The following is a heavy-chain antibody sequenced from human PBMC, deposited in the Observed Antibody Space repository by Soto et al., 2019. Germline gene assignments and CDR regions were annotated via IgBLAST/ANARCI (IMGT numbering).Heavy chain of an antibody. CDR1: EFSFSRYA. J-gene: IGHJ4*02. CDR3: VKQMTTWTDSFFDF. CDR2: LGPDGRNT. V-gene: IGHV3-23*01. Sequence: GSLRLSCVASEFSFSRYAMTWVRQAAGKGLQWVAGLGPDGRNTFYGESVRGRFTISRDNSRNTLYLQMSSLRAGDTAVYFCVKQMTTWTDSFFDFWGEGITVTVYS. D-gene: IGHD4-17*01.